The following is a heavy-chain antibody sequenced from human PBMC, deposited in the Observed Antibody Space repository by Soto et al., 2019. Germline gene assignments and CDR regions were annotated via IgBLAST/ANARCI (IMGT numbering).Heavy chain of an antibody. D-gene: IGHD6-13*01. CDR1: GYSFTSYG. J-gene: IGHJ6*02. CDR2: SSAYNGNT. CDR3: ARFIAAAGNYYYYYGMDV. V-gene: IGHV1-18*04. Sequence: AVKVSCEASGYSFTSYGISWDRHAPGQGLQWMGGSSAYNGNTNYAQKLQGRVTMTTDTSTSTAYMELRSLRSDDTAVYYCARFIAAAGNYYYYYGMDVWGQGTTVTVSS.